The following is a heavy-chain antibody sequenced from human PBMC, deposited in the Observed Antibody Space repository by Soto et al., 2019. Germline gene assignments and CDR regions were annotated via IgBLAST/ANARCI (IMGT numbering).Heavy chain of an antibody. CDR3: AKDARELPLT. D-gene: IGHD1-26*01. CDR1: GFTFRDYG. CDR2: ISYDGSNK. V-gene: IGHV3-30*18. J-gene: IGHJ4*02. Sequence: QVQLVESGGGVVQPGXXLRLSCAPSGFTFRDYGMHWVRQAPGEGLEWVAVISYDGSNKHYADSVKGRFTISRDNSKNTLYLQMNSLRAEDTAVYYCAKDARELPLTWGQGTLVTVSS.